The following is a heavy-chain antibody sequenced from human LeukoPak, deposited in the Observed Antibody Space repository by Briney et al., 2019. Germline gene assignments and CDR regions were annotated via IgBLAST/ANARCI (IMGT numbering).Heavy chain of an antibody. V-gene: IGHV3-30*03. CDR1: GFPFSGYS. CDR3: ATEYDNLDDYFDY. J-gene: IGHJ4*02. D-gene: IGHD1-1*01. CDR2: ISSDGSKK. Sequence: GGSLRLSCTASGFPFSGYSMHWVRQAPGKGPEWVAAISSDGSKKDYADSVKGRFSISRDKSKNTLYLQMNSLRPEDTAVYYCATEYDNLDDYFDYWGQGTLVIVSS.